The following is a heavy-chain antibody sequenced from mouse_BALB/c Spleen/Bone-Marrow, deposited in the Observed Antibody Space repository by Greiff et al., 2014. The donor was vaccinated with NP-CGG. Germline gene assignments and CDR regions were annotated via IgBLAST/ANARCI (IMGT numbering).Heavy chain of an antibody. CDR3: ARRDGTYAWFAY. D-gene: IGHD2-1*01. J-gene: IGHJ3*01. V-gene: IGHV1-54*03. CDR2: INPGSGGT. Sequence: QVQLQQSGAELVRPGTSVKVSCKASGYAFTNYLIEWVKQRPGQGLEWIGVINPGSGGTNYNEKFKGKATLTADKSSSTAYMQLSSLASDDSAVYFCARRDGTYAWFAYWGQGTLVTVPA. CDR1: GYAFTNYL.